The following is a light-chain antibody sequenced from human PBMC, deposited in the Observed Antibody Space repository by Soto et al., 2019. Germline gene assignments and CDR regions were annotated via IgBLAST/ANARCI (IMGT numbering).Light chain of an antibody. CDR3: QQSYIIPRA. CDR1: QTIGSY. Sequence: DIYMTQSPSSLSASVGDRVTITCRASQTIGSYVNWYQQKPGKAPKLLIYAASSLHSGVPSRFTGSGYGTDFTLTISRLQPEDFATYYCQQSYIIPRAFGQGTTMEIK. CDR2: AAS. J-gene: IGKJ1*01. V-gene: IGKV1-39*01.